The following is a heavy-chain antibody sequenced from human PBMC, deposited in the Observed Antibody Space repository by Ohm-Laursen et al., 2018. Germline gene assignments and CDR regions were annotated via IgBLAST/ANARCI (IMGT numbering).Heavy chain of an antibody. CDR1: GFTFSSYT. V-gene: IGHV3-21*01. Sequence: SLRLSCAAPGFTFSSYTMNWVRQAPEQGLECGSAISGSSNFIYYADSVKGRFTISRDNAKNSLYLQMNSLRAEDTAVYFCARGLYSYDSSGYPALWGQGTLVTVSS. J-gene: IGHJ4*02. D-gene: IGHD3-22*01. CDR3: ARGLYSYDSSGYPAL. CDR2: ISGSSNFI.